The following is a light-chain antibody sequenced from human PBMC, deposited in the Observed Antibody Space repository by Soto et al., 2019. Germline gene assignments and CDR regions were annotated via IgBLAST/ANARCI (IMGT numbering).Light chain of an antibody. CDR2: GAS. Sequence: EIVMTQSPATLSVSPGEGATLSCRASQSVSSNLAWYRQTPGQAPRHLIYGASTRATGIPARFSGSGSGTEFTLTISSLQSEDFAVYYCQQYNYWPPYTFGQGTKVKVK. V-gene: IGKV3-15*01. J-gene: IGKJ2*01. CDR3: QQYNYWPPYT. CDR1: QSVSSN.